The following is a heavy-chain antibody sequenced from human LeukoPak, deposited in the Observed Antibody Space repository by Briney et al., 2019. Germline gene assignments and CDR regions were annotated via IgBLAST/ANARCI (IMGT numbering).Heavy chain of an antibody. D-gene: IGHD6-6*01. CDR1: RFTFNSYA. CDR2: LSDAGVRI. J-gene: IGHJ4*02. V-gene: IGHV3-23*01. CDR3: ANTHCDSSPIVWNF. Sequence: GGSLRLSCAASRFTFNSYAMSWVRQAPGKGLEWVSGLSDAGVRIFYSDSVKGRFTISRDNSKNTLYLQMDSLRAEDTAVYYCANTHCDSSPIVWNFWGQGTLVTVSS.